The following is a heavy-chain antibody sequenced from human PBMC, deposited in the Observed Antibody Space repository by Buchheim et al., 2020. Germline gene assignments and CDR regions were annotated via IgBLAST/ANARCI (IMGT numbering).Heavy chain of an antibody. CDR2: IYHSGST. CDR1: GFSISSGYY. D-gene: IGHD2-15*01. V-gene: IGHV4-38-2*02. CDR3: ARDQDDCSGGSCYSVVNWFDP. J-gene: IGHJ5*02. Sequence: QVQLQESGPGLVKPSETLSLTCTVSGFSISSGYYWGWIRQPPGKGLEWIGSIYHSGSTYYNPSLKSRVTISVDTSKNQSSLKVSSVTAADTAVYYCARDQDDCSGGSCYSVVNWFDPWGQGTL.